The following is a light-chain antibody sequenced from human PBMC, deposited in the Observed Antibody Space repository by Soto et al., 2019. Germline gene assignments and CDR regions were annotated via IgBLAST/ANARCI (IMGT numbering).Light chain of an antibody. CDR1: QDLDKW. CDR2: KSS. V-gene: IGKV1-5*01. J-gene: IGKJ1*01. CDR3: QQYSSYWT. Sequence: ILMSQSPSSLSASVGDRVTITCRASQDLDKWLAWYQQKPGRAPNLLIYKSSTLREGVPSRFSCFGSGTEYILTINYLQPDDFATYYCQQYSSYWTFGQGTMVEMK.